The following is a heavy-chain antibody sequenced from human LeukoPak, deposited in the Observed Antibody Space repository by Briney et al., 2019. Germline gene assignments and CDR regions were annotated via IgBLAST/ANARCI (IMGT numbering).Heavy chain of an antibody. V-gene: IGHV1-69*13. CDR1: GGTFSSYA. CDR2: IIPIFGTA. CDR3: AREGPWSSSSWYGYFQH. Sequence: SVKVSCKASGGTFSSYAISWVRQAPGQGLEWMGGIIPIFGTANYAQKFQGRVTITADESTSTAYRELSSLRSEDTAVYYCAREGPWSSSSWYGYFQHWGQGTLVTVSS. D-gene: IGHD6-13*01. J-gene: IGHJ1*01.